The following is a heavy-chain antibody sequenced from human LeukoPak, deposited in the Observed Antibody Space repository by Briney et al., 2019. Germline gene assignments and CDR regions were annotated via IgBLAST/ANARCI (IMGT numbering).Heavy chain of an antibody. CDR2: IYPGDSDT. CDR1: GYSFTSYW. Sequence: GESLKISCKGSGYSFTSYWIGWVRQTPGKGLEWMGIIYPGDSDTRYSPSFQGQVTISADKSINTAYLQWSSLEASDTAMYYCTKHTAAAGPIDSWGQGTLVTVSS. V-gene: IGHV5-51*01. J-gene: IGHJ4*02. D-gene: IGHD6-13*01. CDR3: TKHTAAAGPIDS.